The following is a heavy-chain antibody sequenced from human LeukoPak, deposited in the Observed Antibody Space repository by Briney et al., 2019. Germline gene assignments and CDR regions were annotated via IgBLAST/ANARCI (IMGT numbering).Heavy chain of an antibody. V-gene: IGHV3-74*01. CDR3: TRDITLTRGGRSDY. Sequence: GGSLRLSCAASGSTFSSYWMYWVRQAPGKGLVWVSRINSDGKTTNYADSVKGRFTISRDNAKNTLYLQMNSLRAEDTAVYYCTRDITLTRGGRSDYWGQGTLVTVSA. D-gene: IGHD3-10*01. J-gene: IGHJ4*02. CDR1: GSTFSSYW. CDR2: INSDGKTT.